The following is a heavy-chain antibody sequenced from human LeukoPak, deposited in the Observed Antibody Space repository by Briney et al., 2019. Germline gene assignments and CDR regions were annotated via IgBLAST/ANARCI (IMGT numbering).Heavy chain of an antibody. J-gene: IGHJ4*02. Sequence: GGSLRLSCAASGFTVSSNYMSWVRQAPGMGLEWVSVIYSGGTTYYADSVKGRFTISRDNSKNMLYLQMNSLRAEDTAVYYCARGSTYYDSSGQVPFDYWGQGTLVTVSS. V-gene: IGHV3-53*01. CDR1: GFTVSSNY. D-gene: IGHD3-22*01. CDR3: ARGSTYYDSSGQVPFDY. CDR2: IYSGGTT.